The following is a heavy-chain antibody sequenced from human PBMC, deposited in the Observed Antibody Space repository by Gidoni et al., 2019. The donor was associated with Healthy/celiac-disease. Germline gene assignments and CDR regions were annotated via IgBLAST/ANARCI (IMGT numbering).Heavy chain of an antibody. CDR3: ARDRGSWQYYYYYYGMDV. CDR1: GGSISSGDYY. CDR2: IYYSGST. Sequence: QVQLQESGPGLVKPSQTLSLTCTVSGGSISSGDYYWSWIRQPPGKGLEWIGYIYYSGSTYYNPSLKSRFTISVDTSKNQFSLKLSSVTAADTAVYYCARDRGSWQYYYYYYGMDVWGQGTTVTVSS. V-gene: IGHV4-30-4*01. D-gene: IGHD6-13*01. J-gene: IGHJ6*02.